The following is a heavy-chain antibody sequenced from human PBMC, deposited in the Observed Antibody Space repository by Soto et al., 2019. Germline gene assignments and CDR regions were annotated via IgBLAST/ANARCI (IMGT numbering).Heavy chain of an antibody. CDR1: GDTFSFYT. J-gene: IGHJ4*02. V-gene: IGHV1-69*02. Sequence: QVQLVQSGAELKKPGSSVKVSCKASGDTFSFYTINWVRQAPGLGREWMGRVNPILSMSNYAQKFKGRVTMTADTSTRTAYMELRSLRSEDTAFYYCATSYGSGYRAFDYWGQGALVTVSS. D-gene: IGHD3-10*01. CDR3: ATSYGSGYRAFDY. CDR2: VNPILSMS.